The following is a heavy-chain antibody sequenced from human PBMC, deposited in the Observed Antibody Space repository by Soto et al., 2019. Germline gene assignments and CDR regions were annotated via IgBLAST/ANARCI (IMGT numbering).Heavy chain of an antibody. CDR3: ARFVRSGSGMTCDTRVDV. J-gene: IGHJ6*02. CDR2: IDSSGST. CDR1: GGSVGGHSRY. Sequence: SETLSLSCTVSGGSVGGHSRYGSWIQQPPGKRLESIGFIDSSGSTNYNPYLQSRVTMSVDTSKHQFSLKLRSVIVADTAVYHCARFVRSGSGMTCDTRVDVWGQGSTVTVSS. V-gene: IGHV4-61*01. D-gene: IGHD2-15*01.